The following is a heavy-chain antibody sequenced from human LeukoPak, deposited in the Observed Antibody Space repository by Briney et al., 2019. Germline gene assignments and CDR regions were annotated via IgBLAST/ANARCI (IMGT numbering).Heavy chain of an antibody. CDR3: ARDRSRQTMKGIGLDP. J-gene: IGHJ5*02. CDR2: IYSTGST. CDR1: GDSISSGDYY. Sequence: SETLSLTCTVSGDSISSGDYYWSWIRQPAGKGLEWIGHIYSTGSTNYNPSLKSRVTISVDTSKNQFSLKLSSVTAADTAMYYCARDRSRQTMKGIGLDPWGQGTRVTVST. D-gene: IGHD2/OR15-2a*01. V-gene: IGHV4-61*09.